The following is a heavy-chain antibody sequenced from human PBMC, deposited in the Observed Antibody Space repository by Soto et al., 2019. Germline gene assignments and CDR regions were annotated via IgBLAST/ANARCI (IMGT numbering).Heavy chain of an antibody. CDR1: GFTFSNAW. CDR3: TTGDTIFLYGMDV. V-gene: IGHV3-15*07. J-gene: IGHJ6*02. D-gene: IGHD3-9*01. Sequence: GGSLRLSSAASGFTFSNAWMNWVRQAPGKGLEWVGRIKSKTDGGTTDYAAPVKGRFTISRDDSKNTLYLQMNSLKTEDTAVYYCTTGDTIFLYGMDVWGQGTTVTVSS. CDR2: IKSKTDGGTT.